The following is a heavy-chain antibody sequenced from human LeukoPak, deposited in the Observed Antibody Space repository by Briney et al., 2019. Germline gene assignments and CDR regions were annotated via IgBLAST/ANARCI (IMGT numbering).Heavy chain of an antibody. CDR1: GYTFTGYY. CDR2: INPNSGGT. D-gene: IGHD1-26*01. J-gene: IGHJ3*02. Sequence: ASVKVSCKASGYTFTGYYMHWVRQAPGQGLEWMGWINPNSGGTNYAQKFQGWVTMTRDTSISTAYMELSRLRSDDTAVYYCARDEWELLGRAFDIWGQGTMVTVSS. CDR3: ARDEWELLGRAFDI. V-gene: IGHV1-2*04.